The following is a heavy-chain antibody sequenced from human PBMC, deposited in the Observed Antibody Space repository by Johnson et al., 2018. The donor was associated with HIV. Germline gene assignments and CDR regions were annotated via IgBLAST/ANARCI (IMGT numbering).Heavy chain of an antibody. J-gene: IGHJ3*01. Sequence: VQLVESGGGLVQPGGSLRLSCAASGFSVSTYDMHWVRQATGKGLDWVSVIGTAGDTYYLGSVKGRFTISRENAKNSLYLQMNSLRAEDTAVYYCARALGLEVCAFDLWGQGTMVTVSS. CDR2: IGTAGDT. V-gene: IGHV3-13*01. CDR3: ARALGLEVCAFDL. CDR1: GFSVSTYD. D-gene: IGHD2-8*01.